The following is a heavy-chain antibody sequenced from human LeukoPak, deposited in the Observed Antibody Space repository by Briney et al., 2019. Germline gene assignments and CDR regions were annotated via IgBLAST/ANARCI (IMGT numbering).Heavy chain of an antibody. J-gene: IGHJ4*02. CDR2: IIPIFGTA. D-gene: IGHD2-2*01. CDR1: GGTFSSYA. CDR3: ARVHSYCSSTSCLDY. Sequence: SVKVSCKASGGTFSSYAISWVRQAPGQGLEWMGGIIPIFGTANYAQKFQGRVTITTDESTSTAYMELSSLRSEDTAVYYCARVHSYCSSTSCLDYWGQGTLVTVSS. V-gene: IGHV1-69*05.